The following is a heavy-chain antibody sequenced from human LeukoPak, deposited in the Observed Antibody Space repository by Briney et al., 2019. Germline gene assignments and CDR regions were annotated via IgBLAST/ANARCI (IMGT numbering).Heavy chain of an antibody. D-gene: IGHD3-3*01. CDR1: GFTFSSYW. CDR3: AREVIVYDFWSGYYDGDAFDI. Sequence: PGGSLRLSCAASGFTFSSYWMSWVRQAPGKGLEWVANIKQDGSEKYYVDSVKGRFTISRDNAKNSLCLQMNSLRAEDTAVYYCAREVIVYDFWSGYYDGDAFDIWGQGTMVTVSS. J-gene: IGHJ3*02. CDR2: IKQDGSEK. V-gene: IGHV3-7*01.